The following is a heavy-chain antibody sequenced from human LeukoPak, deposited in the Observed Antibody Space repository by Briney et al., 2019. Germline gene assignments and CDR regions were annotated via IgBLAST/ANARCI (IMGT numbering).Heavy chain of an antibody. V-gene: IGHV1-46*01. CDR2: INPSGGST. CDR1: GYTFTSYY. CDR3: ARDPGHDAFDI. J-gene: IGHJ3*02. Sequence: GASVKVSCKASGYTFTSYYMHWVRQAPGQGLEWMGIINPSGGSTSYAQKFQGRVTMTRDMSTSTVYMELSSLRSEDTAVYYCARDPGHDAFDIWGQGTMVTVSS.